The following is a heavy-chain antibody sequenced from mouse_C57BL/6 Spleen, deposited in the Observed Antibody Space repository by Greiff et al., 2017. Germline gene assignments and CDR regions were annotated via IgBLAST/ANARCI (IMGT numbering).Heavy chain of an antibody. CDR3: ARRGNYEAMDY. J-gene: IGHJ4*01. V-gene: IGHV5-17*01. D-gene: IGHD2-1*01. Sequence: EVMLVESGGGLVKPGGSLKLSCAASGFTFSDYGMHWVRQAPEKGLEWVAYISSGSSTIYYADTVKGRFTISRDNAKNTLFLQMTSLRSEDTAMYYGARRGNYEAMDYWGQGTSVTVSS. CDR1: GFTFSDYG. CDR2: ISSGSSTI.